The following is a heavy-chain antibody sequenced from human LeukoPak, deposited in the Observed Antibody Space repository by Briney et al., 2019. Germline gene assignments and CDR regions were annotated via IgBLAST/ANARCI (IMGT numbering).Heavy chain of an antibody. J-gene: IGHJ5*02. CDR1: GGSISSYH. CDR2: FYYTGST. V-gene: IGHV4-59*12. CDR3: ARGHGDYGGWFDP. Sequence: SETLSLTCTVSGGSISSYHWSWIRQPPGKGLEWIGYFYYTGSTNYNPSLKSRVTISVDRSKNQFSLKLSSVTAADTAVYYCARGHGDYGGWFDPWGQGTLVTVSS. D-gene: IGHD4-17*01.